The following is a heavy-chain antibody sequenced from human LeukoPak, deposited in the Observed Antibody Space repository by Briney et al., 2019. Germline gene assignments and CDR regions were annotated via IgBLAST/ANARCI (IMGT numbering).Heavy chain of an antibody. Sequence: GESLRLSCAASGFTFSSYAMSWVRQAPGKGLEWVSAISGSGGSTYYADSVKGRFTISRDNSKNTLYLQMNSLRAEDTAVYYCAKEVGSRIQLWSSNWFDPWGQGTLVTVSS. J-gene: IGHJ5*02. CDR1: GFTFSSYA. V-gene: IGHV3-23*01. CDR2: ISGSGGST. CDR3: AKEVGSRIQLWSSNWFDP. D-gene: IGHD5-18*01.